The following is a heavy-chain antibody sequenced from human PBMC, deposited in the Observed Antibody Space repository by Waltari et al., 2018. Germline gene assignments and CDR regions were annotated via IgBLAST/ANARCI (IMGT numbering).Heavy chain of an antibody. CDR1: GYTVTSYG. V-gene: IGHV1-18*01. Sequence: QVQLVQSGAEVKKPGASVKVSCKATGYTVTSYGISWGRQAPGQGLEWRGWITAYNVNTNDAQKLQGRVTITTDTSTSTAYMELRSLRSDDTAVYYCARASSAGTGAFDICGQGTMVTVSS. D-gene: IGHD6-13*01. CDR2: ITAYNVNT. J-gene: IGHJ3*02. CDR3: ARASSAGTGAFDI.